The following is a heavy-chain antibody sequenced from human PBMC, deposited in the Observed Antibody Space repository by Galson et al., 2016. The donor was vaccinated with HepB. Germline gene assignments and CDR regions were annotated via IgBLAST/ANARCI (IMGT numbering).Heavy chain of an antibody. Sequence: SVKVSCKASTYPFTDYYIHWVRQAPGQGLEWMGWINPNSGGTQYAQNFQGRDTMTRDTSITTGYMALSRLRSDDTAVYDCAREPPATTVTDWNAFDIWGQGTMVTVS. CDR2: INPNSGGT. CDR3: AREPPATTVTDWNAFDI. J-gene: IGHJ3*02. D-gene: IGHD4-17*01. V-gene: IGHV1-2*02. CDR1: TYPFTDYY.